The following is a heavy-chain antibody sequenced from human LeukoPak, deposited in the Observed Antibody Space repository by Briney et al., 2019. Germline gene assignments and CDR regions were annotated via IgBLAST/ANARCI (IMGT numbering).Heavy chain of an antibody. Sequence: PSGGSLTLSCAASGFTLSSYEMNWVRPAQGKGLEWVSYISVSGSTIYYTDSGKGRFTISRDNAKNSLFLQMNSLRAEDTAVYYCARSRTYPFDYWGQGTLVTVSS. CDR2: ISVSGSTI. CDR1: GFTLSSYE. V-gene: IGHV3-48*03. CDR3: ARSRTYPFDY. J-gene: IGHJ4*02. D-gene: IGHD2-8*01.